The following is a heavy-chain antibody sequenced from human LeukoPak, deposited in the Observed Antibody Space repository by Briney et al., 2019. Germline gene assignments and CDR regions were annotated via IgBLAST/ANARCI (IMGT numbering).Heavy chain of an antibody. J-gene: IGHJ4*02. CDR1: GFTFDGYA. CDR3: AKGVAGKVVERLDY. Sequence: PGGSLRLSCAASGFTFDGYAMHWVRQAPGKGLEWVSGISWNSGSIGYADSVKGRFTISRDNAKNSLYLQTNSLRAEDTALYYCAKGVAGKVVERLDYWGQGTLVTVSS. D-gene: IGHD6-19*01. CDR2: ISWNSGSI. V-gene: IGHV3-9*01.